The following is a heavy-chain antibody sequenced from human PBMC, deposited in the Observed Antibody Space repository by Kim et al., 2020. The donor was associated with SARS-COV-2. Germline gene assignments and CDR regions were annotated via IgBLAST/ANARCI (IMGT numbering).Heavy chain of an antibody. Sequence: GGSLRLSCAASGFTFSNAWMSWVRQAPGKGLEWVGRIKSKADDGTTDYTAPVKGRFTISRDDSKDTLYLQMNSLKTEYTAVYYCTTEDGVSYYGYWGQGTLVTVSS. V-gene: IGHV3-15*01. D-gene: IGHD1-26*01. CDR1: GFTFSNAW. J-gene: IGHJ4*02. CDR3: TTEDGVSYYGY. CDR2: IKSKADDGTT.